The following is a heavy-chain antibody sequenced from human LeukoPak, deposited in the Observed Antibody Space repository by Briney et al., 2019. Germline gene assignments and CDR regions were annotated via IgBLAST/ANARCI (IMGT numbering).Heavy chain of an antibody. CDR2: MWNDGITG. Sequence: GGSLRLSRAASGFNFRDSGMHWVRQAPGKGLEWVAVMWNDGITGKYADSVRGRFSVSRDNSKNTVYLQMDSLRADDTSVYYCARDGSGWSSDYWGQGTLVTVSS. V-gene: IGHV3-33*01. J-gene: IGHJ4*02. CDR3: ARDGSGWSSDY. D-gene: IGHD6-19*01. CDR1: GFNFRDSG.